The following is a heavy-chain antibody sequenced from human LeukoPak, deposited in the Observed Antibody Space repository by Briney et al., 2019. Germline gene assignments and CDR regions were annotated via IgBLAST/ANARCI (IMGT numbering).Heavy chain of an antibody. CDR2: IWYDGSNK. CDR1: GFTFSSYG. J-gene: IGHJ4*02. D-gene: IGHD1-26*01. Sequence: GRSLRLSCAASGFTFSSYGMHWVRQAPGKGLEWVAVIWYDGSNKYYADSVKGRFTISRDNSKNTLYLQMNSLRAEDTAVYYCAKPYSGSYYASDYWGQGTLVTVSS. V-gene: IGHV3-33*06. CDR3: AKPYSGSYYASDY.